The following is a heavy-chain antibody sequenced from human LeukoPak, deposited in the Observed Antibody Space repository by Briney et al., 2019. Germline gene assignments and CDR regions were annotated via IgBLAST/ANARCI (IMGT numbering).Heavy chain of an antibody. V-gene: IGHV3-48*01. D-gene: IGHD3-16*01. CDR1: GFSVTAYN. CDR2: IGSTAI. J-gene: IGHJ4*02. Sequence: PGESLRLSCTASGFSVTAYNMGWVRQAPGKGLEWVSYIGSTAIYADSVRGRFTISRDNAENSLYLQMNSLRAEDTAVSYCARDGTPADGGDFDYWGQGTPVTVSS. CDR3: ARDGTPADGGDFDY.